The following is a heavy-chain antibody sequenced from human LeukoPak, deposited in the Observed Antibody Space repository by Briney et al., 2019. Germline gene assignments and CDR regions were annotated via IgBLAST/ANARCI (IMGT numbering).Heavy chain of an antibody. CDR1: GGSISSGSYY. V-gene: IGHV4-61*02. CDR3: ASQAIAAAAETVGY. CDR2: IYTSGST. J-gene: IGHJ4*02. Sequence: PSQTLSLTCTVSGGSISSGSYYWSWIRQPAGKGLEWIGRIYTSGSTNYNPSLKSRVTISVDTSKNQFSLKLSSVTAADTAVYYCASQAIAAAAETVGYWGQGTLVTVSS. D-gene: IGHD6-13*01.